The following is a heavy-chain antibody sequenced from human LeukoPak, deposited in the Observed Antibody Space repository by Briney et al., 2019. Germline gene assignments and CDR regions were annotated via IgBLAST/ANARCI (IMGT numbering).Heavy chain of an antibody. CDR3: ATRSTGVAATFDC. CDR2: ISYSGNT. D-gene: IGHD2-15*01. CDR1: GGSISSGGYY. Sequence: PSETLSLTCTVSGGSISSGGYYWNWIRQPPGKGLEWIGYISYSGNTNYNPSLKSRVTISVDTPKNQFSLKLSSVTAADTAVYYCATRSTGVAATFDCWGQGALVTVSS. J-gene: IGHJ4*02. V-gene: IGHV4-61*08.